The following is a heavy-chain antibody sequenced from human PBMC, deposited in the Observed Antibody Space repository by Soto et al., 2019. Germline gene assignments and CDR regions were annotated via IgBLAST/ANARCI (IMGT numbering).Heavy chain of an antibody. CDR1: VFTGSIYC. CDR3: ARDPYEGTVGNWLES. J-gene: IGHJ5*01. Sequence: LRLSXASSVFTGSIYCINWLRQAPLKGLEWVASISSSTSYVYYADSVKGRFSTSRDNAKNILYLEMYGLRTEDTAVYYCARDPYEGTVGNWLESWGQGTLVTVSS. D-gene: IGHD4-4*01. V-gene: IGHV3-21*06. CDR2: ISSSTSYV.